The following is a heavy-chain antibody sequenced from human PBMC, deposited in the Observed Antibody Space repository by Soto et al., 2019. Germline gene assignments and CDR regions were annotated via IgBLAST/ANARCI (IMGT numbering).Heavy chain of an antibody. J-gene: IGHJ6*03. CDR2: INPNSGGT. CDR3: ARERPGLAYSNPDYYMDV. Sequence: GASVKVSCKASGYAFTGYYMHWVRQAPGQGLEWMGWINPNSGGTNYAQKFQGWVTMTRDTSISTAYMELSRLRSDDTAVYYCARERPGLAYSNPDYYMDVWGKGTTVTVSS. V-gene: IGHV1-2*04. D-gene: IGHD4-4*01. CDR1: GYAFTGYY.